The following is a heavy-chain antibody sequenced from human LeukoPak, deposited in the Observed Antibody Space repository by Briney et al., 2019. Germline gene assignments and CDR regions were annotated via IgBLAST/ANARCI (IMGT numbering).Heavy chain of an antibody. D-gene: IGHD6-13*01. CDR3: ARIGTYAEFDY. V-gene: IGHV5-51*01. Sequence: GESPKISWKGSGYSFTTYWIGWVRQMPGKGLEWVGIINPVDSETRYSPSFQGQVTISEDNSITTASLQWSSLKATDTAMYFCARIGTYAEFDYWGQGSLVTVSS. J-gene: IGHJ4*02. CDR1: GYSFTTYW. CDR2: INPVDSET.